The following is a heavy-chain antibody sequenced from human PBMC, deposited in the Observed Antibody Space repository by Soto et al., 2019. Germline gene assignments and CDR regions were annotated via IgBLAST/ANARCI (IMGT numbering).Heavy chain of an antibody. D-gene: IGHD1-1*01. Sequence: QVQLQQWGAGLLKPSETLSLTCAVFGGSVNSGNYYWSWIRQPPGKGLEWIGEMSHSGGTNFNPSLKSPVTISVDTSKNQFSLKMSSVTAADTALYYCARVERGTATTVVDAFDIWGPGTMVTVSS. CDR2: MSHSGGT. CDR1: GGSVNSGNYY. J-gene: IGHJ3*02. V-gene: IGHV4-34*01. CDR3: ARVERGTATTVVDAFDI.